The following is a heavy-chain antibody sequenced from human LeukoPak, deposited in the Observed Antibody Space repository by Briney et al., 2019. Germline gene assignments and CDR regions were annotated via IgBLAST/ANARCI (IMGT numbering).Heavy chain of an antibody. J-gene: IGHJ4*02. D-gene: IGHD5-24*01. CDR1: GFTFSSYE. CDR2: ISSSGSTI. Sequence: GGSLRLSCAASGFTFSSYEMNWVRQAPGKGLEWVSYISSSGSTIYYADSVKGRFTISRDNAKNSLYLQMNSLRAEDTAVYYCARVLESEMATIGATDYWGQGTLVTVSS. CDR3: ARVLESEMATIGATDY. V-gene: IGHV3-48*03.